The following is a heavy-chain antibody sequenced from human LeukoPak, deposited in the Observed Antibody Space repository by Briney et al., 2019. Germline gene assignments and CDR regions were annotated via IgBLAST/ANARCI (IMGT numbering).Heavy chain of an antibody. CDR2: ISSNGGST. CDR3: ARMADCSSTSCYFDY. D-gene: IGHD2-2*01. CDR1: GFTFSSYA. J-gene: IGHJ4*02. Sequence: GGSLTLSCAASGFTFSSYAMHWVRQAPGKGLEYVSAISSNGGSTYYANSVKGRFTISRDNSKNTLYLQMGSLRAEDMAVYYCARMADCSSTSCYFDYWGQGTLVTVSS. V-gene: IGHV3-64*01.